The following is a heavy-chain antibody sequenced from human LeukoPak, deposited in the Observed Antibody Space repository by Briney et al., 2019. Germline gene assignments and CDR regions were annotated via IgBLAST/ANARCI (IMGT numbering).Heavy chain of an antibody. V-gene: IGHV3-7*03. CDR2: IKQDGSEX. CDR3: ARDGFGTGSN. D-gene: IGHD3-16*01. CDR1: GLTFSNYW. Sequence: PGGSLRLSCAASGLTFSNYWMDWVRQAPGKGLEWVANIKQDGSEXXXXXXXXGRFIISRXNAKNSLYLQMNTLRADDTAVYYCARDGFGTGSNWGQGTLVTVSS. J-gene: IGHJ4*02.